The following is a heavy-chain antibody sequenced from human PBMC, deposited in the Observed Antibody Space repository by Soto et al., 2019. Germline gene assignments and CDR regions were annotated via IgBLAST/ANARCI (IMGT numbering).Heavy chain of an antibody. CDR2: IIPIFGTA. D-gene: IGHD6-6*01. CDR1: GGTFSSYA. CDR3: GRGCVAARGLNWFAP. V-gene: IGHV1-69*12. Sequence: QVQLVQSGAEVKKPGSSVKVSCKASGGTFSSYAISWVRQAPGQGLEWMGGIIPIFGTANDAQKFQGRVTVTADESTGIANMVVGSMRSEDTAVYYCGRGCVAARGLNWFAPWGQGTLVTFSS. J-gene: IGHJ5*02.